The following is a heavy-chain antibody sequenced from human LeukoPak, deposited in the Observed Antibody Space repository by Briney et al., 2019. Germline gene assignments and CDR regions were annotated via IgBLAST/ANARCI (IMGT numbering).Heavy chain of an antibody. J-gene: IGHJ4*02. CDR3: ARGAMVRGVIPFDY. V-gene: IGHV3-66*02. CDR2: IYSGGST. D-gene: IGHD3-10*01. Sequence: PGGSLRLSCAASGFTVSSNYMSWVRQAPGKGLEWVSVIYSGGSTYHADSVKGRFTISRDNSKNTLYLQMNSLRAEDTAVYYCARGAMVRGVIPFDYWGQETLVTVSS. CDR1: GFTVSSNY.